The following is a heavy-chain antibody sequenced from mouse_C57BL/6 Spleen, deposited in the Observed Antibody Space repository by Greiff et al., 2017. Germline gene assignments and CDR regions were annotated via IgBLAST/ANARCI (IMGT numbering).Heavy chain of an antibody. CDR1: GFTFSSYT. Sequence: EVKLQESGGGLVKPGGSLKLSCAASGFTFSSYTMSWVRQTPEKRLEWVATISGGGGNTYYPDSVKGRFTISRDNAKNTLYLQMSSLRSEDTALYYCARCTTVVAPGYFDVWGTGTTVTVSS. CDR3: ARCTTVVAPGYFDV. V-gene: IGHV5-9*01. J-gene: IGHJ1*03. CDR2: ISGGGGNT. D-gene: IGHD1-1*01.